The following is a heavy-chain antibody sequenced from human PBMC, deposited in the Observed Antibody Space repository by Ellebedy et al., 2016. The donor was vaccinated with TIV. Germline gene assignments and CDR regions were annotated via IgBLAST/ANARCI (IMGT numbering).Heavy chain of an antibody. Sequence: AASVKVSCKASGYTFTSYGLSWVRQAPGQGLEWMGWISAYNGNTNYAQELQGRVTMTTDTSTSTAYMELRSLRSDDTAVYYGARDRSIILTGSDPDYWGQGTLVTVSS. D-gene: IGHD3-9*01. V-gene: IGHV1-18*04. CDR3: ARDRSIILTGSDPDY. J-gene: IGHJ4*02. CDR2: ISAYNGNT. CDR1: GYTFTSYG.